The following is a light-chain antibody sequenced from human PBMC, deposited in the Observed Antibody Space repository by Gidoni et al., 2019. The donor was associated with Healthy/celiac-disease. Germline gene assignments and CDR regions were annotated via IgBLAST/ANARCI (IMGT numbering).Light chain of an antibody. V-gene: IGKV3-11*01. CDR2: DAS. CDR3: QQRSNWPPIT. Sequence: EIVLTQSPATLSLSPGERATLACRASQSVSSYLAWYQQKPGQAPRLLIYDASNRATCIPARFSGSGYGTDFTLTISSLEPEDFAVYYCQQRSNWPPITLGQGTRLEIK. CDR1: QSVSSY. J-gene: IGKJ5*01.